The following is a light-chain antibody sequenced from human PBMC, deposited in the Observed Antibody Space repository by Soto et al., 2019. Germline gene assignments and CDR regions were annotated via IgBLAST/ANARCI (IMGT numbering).Light chain of an antibody. J-gene: IGLJ2*01. CDR1: SSDVGDYNY. CDR2: EVT. V-gene: IGLV2-14*01. CDR3: SSYTSSSTLI. Sequence: QSALTQPASMSGSPGQSITISCTGTSSDVGDYNYVSWYQQHPGKVPKLMIYEVTNRPSEVSNRFSGSKSGNTASLTISGLQAEDEADYYCSSYTSSSTLIFGGGTKVTVL.